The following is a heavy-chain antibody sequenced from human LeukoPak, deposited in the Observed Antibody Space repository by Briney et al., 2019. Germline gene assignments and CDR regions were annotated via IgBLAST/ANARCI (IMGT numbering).Heavy chain of an antibody. CDR3: ARDKRDFWSGYHGQYYYGMDV. D-gene: IGHD3-3*01. CDR2: ISSSGSTI. V-gene: IGHV3-11*01. Sequence: PGGSLRLSCAASGFTFSDYYMSWIRQAPGKGLEWVSYISSSGSTIYYADSVKGRFTISRDNAKNSLYLQMNSLRAEDTAVYYCARDKRDFWSGYHGQYYYGMDVWGQGTTVTVSS. CDR1: GFTFSDYY. J-gene: IGHJ6*02.